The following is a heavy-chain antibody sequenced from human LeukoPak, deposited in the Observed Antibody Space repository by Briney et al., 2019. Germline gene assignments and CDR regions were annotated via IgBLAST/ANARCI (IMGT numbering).Heavy chain of an antibody. CDR1: GFTFSSYS. Sequence: GGSLRLSCAASGFTFSSYSMNWVRQAPVKALEWVSSISSSSSYIYYADSVKGRFTISRDNAKNSLYLQMNSLRAEDTAMYYCARDRSGWPLFDYWGQGTLVTVSS. CDR3: ARDRSGWPLFDY. V-gene: IGHV3-21*01. D-gene: IGHD6-19*01. CDR2: ISSSSSYI. J-gene: IGHJ4*02.